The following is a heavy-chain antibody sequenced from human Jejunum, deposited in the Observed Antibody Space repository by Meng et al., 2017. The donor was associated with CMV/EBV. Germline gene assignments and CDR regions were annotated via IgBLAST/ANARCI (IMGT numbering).Heavy chain of an antibody. D-gene: IGHD3-10*01. V-gene: IGHV3-72*01. CDR3: ARDSMKGGGLDY. CDR2: IPYSLDGYKT. J-gene: IGHJ4*02. CDR1: GFPFSDHS. Sequence: SGFPFSDHSVDWFPRSPGKGLRWSSRIPYSLDGYKTQYAASGKGRSTISRDDSNNSLYLQMNSLKTEDAAVYLCARDSMKGGGLDYWGRGTLVTVSS.